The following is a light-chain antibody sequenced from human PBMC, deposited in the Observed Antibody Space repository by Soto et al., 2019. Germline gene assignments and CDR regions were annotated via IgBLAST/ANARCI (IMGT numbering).Light chain of an antibody. CDR2: SAS. Sequence: DIQMTQSPSSVSASVGDRVTITCRASQGISTSLAWYQQKPGKVPKLLIYSASTLQSGVPSRFSGSGSGTDFTLTISSLQPEDFATYYCQQSYSTPRTFGGGTKVDIK. V-gene: IGKV1-27*01. CDR3: QQSYSTPRT. J-gene: IGKJ4*01. CDR1: QGISTS.